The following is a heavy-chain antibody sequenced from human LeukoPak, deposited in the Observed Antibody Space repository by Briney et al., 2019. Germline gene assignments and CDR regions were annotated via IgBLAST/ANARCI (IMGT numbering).Heavy chain of an antibody. CDR1: GGSISSYY. J-gene: IGHJ5*02. CDR2: IYYSGST. D-gene: IGHD3-16*01. V-gene: IGHV4-59*08. Sequence: SETLSLTCTASGGSISSYYWSWIRQPPGKGLEWIGYIYYSGSTNYNPSLKSRVTISVDTSKNQFSLKLSSVTAADTAVYYCARLGEWFSQPSNWFDPWGQGTLVTVSS. CDR3: ARLGEWFSQPSNWFDP.